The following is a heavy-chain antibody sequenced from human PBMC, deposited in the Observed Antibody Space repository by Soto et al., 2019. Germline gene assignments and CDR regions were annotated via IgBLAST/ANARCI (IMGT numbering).Heavy chain of an antibody. CDR2: IYYSGST. V-gene: IGHV4-59*08. CDR3: ARRYGCNLDY. CDR1: GGSISSYY. J-gene: IGHJ4*02. Sequence: QVQLQESGPGLVKPSETLSLTCTVSGGSISSYYWSWIRQPPGKGLEWIGYIYYSGSTNYNPSLKRRVTITVDTAQNPFSPKLDSVAGADTAGYFWARRYGCNLDYWGQGTLVTVSS. D-gene: IGHD4-17*01.